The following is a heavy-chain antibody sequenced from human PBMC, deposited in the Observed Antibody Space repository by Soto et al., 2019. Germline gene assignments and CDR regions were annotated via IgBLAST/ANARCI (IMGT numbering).Heavy chain of an antibody. D-gene: IGHD3-22*01. CDR3: AKGQGYYFDATGYTFDC. CDR2: ISGSGGST. V-gene: IGHV3-23*01. Sequence: PGGSLRLSCAASGVPFNNYALTWVRQAPGKGLEWVSCISGSGGSTYYTDSVKGRFTISRDDSKNPLFLQMNSLRAEDTAVYYCAKGQGYYFDATGYTFDCWGLGTLVTVSS. J-gene: IGHJ4*02. CDR1: GVPFNNYA.